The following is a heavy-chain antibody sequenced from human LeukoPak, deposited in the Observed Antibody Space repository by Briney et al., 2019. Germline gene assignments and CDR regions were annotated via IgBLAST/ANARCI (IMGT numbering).Heavy chain of an antibody. CDR2: INPNSGGT. V-gene: IGHV1-2*02. CDR3: ARAEYCSSTSCSYYYYYMDV. Sequence: ASVTVSCKASGYTFTGYYMHWVRQAPGQGLEWMGWINPNSGGTNYAQKFQGRVTMTRDTSISTAYMELSRLRSDDTAVYYCARAEYCSSTSCSYYYYYMDVWGKGTTVTVSS. J-gene: IGHJ6*03. D-gene: IGHD2-2*01. CDR1: GYTFTGYY.